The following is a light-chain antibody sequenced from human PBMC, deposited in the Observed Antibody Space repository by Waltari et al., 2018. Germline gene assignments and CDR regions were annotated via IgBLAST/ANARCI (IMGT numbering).Light chain of an antibody. CDR2: VGTGGIVG. J-gene: IGLJ1*01. CDR1: TGASTYK. Sequence: QPVLTQPPSASPSLGPSVTLTCTLTTGASTYKVDWYQPGQGKGPRFVMRVGTGGIVGTKGDGIPDRFSVLGSGLNRYLTIKNIQEEDESDYHCGADHGSGSSFVYVFGTGTKVTVL. CDR3: GADHGSGSSFVYV. V-gene: IGLV9-49*01.